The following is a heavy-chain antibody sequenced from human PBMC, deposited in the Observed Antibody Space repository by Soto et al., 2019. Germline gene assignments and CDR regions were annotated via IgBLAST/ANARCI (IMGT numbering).Heavy chain of an antibody. V-gene: IGHV4-38-2*02. CDR3: ARDRGDYYGMDV. J-gene: IGHJ6*02. D-gene: IGHD3-10*01. Sequence: PSETLSLTCAVSGYSISSGYYWGWIRQPPGKGLEWIGSIYHSGSTYYNQSLKSRVTISVDTSKSQFSLKLSSVTAADTAVYYCARDRGDYYGMDVWGQGTTVTVSS. CDR1: GYSISSGYY. CDR2: IYHSGST.